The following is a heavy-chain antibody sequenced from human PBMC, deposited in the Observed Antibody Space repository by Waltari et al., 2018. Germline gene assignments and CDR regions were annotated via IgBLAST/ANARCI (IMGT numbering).Heavy chain of an antibody. J-gene: IGHJ6*02. CDR2: INPNSGGT. V-gene: IGHV1-2*06. CDR3: ARDLKTVWYYDRYGMDV. D-gene: IGHD3-22*01. Sequence: QVQLVQSGAEVKKPGASVKVSCKASGYTFTGYYMHWVRQAPGQGLEWMGRINPNSGGTNYAQKFQGRVTMTRDTSISTAYMELSRLRSDDTAVYYCARDLKTVWYYDRYGMDVWGQGTTVTVSS. CDR1: GYTFTGYY.